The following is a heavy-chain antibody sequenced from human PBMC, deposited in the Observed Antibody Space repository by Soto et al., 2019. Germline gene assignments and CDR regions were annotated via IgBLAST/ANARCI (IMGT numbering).Heavy chain of an antibody. CDR1: GGSFSGYY. Sequence: SSETLSLTCAVYGGSFSGYYWSWIRQPPGKGLEWIGEINHSGSTNYNPSLKSRVTISVDTSKNQFSLKLSSVTAADTAVYYCARTGIWHCSGGSCSAWFDPWGQGTLVTVSS. V-gene: IGHV4-34*01. CDR2: INHSGST. J-gene: IGHJ5*02. D-gene: IGHD2-15*01. CDR3: ARTGIWHCSGGSCSAWFDP.